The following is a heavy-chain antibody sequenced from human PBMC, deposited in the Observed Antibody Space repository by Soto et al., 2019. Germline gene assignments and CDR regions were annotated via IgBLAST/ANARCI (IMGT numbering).Heavy chain of an antibody. CDR1: GGSISSGGYS. CDR3: ARVPGT. V-gene: IGHV4-30-2*01. Sequence: QLQLQESRSGLVKPSQTLSLTSAVSGGSISSGGYSWSWIRQPPAKGLDWIGYIYHSGSTYYNPSLKSRVTISVDRSKNQFSLKLSSVTAADTSVYYCARVPGTWGKGTLVTVSS. CDR2: IYHSGST. J-gene: IGHJ5*02.